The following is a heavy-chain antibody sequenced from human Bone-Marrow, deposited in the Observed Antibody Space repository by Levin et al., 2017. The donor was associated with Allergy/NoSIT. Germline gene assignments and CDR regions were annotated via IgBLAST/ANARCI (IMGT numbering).Heavy chain of an antibody. J-gene: IGHJ6*03. CDR1: GFTLTTSA. CDR3: AAGAYYMDV. CDR2: IVVGSGDT. Sequence: GASVKVSCKASGFTLTTSAMQWVRQARGQRLEWIGWIVVGSGDTKYAQKFQERVTITRDMSTSTAYMELSSLRSEDTAVYYCAAGAYYMDVWGKGTTVTVSS. V-gene: IGHV1-58*02.